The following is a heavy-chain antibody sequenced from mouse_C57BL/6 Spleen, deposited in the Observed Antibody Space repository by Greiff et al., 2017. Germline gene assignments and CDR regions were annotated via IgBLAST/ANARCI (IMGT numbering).Heavy chain of an antibody. D-gene: IGHD1-1*01. CDR1: GFNIKDYY. Sequence: EVQLQQSGAELVRPGASVKMSCTASGFNIKDYYMHWVKQRPEQGLEWIGRIDPEDGDTEYAPKFQGKATMTADTSSNTAYLQLSSLTSEDTAVYYCTTDYYGSSYGYFDVWGTGTTVTVSS. J-gene: IGHJ1*03. V-gene: IGHV14-1*01. CDR3: TTDYYGSSYGYFDV. CDR2: IDPEDGDT.